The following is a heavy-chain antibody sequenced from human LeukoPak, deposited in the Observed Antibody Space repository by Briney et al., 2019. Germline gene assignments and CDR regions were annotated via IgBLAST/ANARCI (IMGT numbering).Heavy chain of an antibody. CDR2: IWYDGSEK. V-gene: IGHV3-33*01. Sequence: GRSLRLSCAASGFTFSSHGMHWVRQAPGKGLEWVAIIWYDGSEKYHVDSVKGRFTISRDNSKNTLYLQMNSLRAEDTAVYYCARDGGYHSSGPFDYWGQGTLVTVSS. J-gene: IGHJ4*02. CDR3: ARDGGYHSSGPFDY. D-gene: IGHD3-22*01. CDR1: GFTFSSHG.